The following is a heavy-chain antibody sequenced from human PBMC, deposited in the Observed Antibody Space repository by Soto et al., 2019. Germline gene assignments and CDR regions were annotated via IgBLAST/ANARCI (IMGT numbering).Heavy chain of an antibody. V-gene: IGHV1-18*01. Sequence: QVPLVQSGAEVKKPGASVKVSCKASGYTFTSYGISWVRQAPGQGLEWMGWISAYNGNTNYAQKLQGRVTMTTDTATSTAYRELRSLRSDDTTVYYCARESRDLVGYYYYMDVWGKGTTGTVSS. CDR3: ARESRDLVGYYYYMDV. J-gene: IGHJ6*03. CDR1: GYTFTSYG. D-gene: IGHD3-16*01. CDR2: ISAYNGNT.